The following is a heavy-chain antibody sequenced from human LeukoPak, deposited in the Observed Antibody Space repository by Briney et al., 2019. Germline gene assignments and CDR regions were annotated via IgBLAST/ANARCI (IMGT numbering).Heavy chain of an antibody. D-gene: IGHD3-10*01. Sequence: GGSLRLSCTASGFTFSNFWMGWVRQAPGKGLEWVANIKQDGSEKYYVDSVKGRFTISRDNAKNSLYLQMNSLRAEDTAVYYCARGGMVRGYYWGQGTLVTVSS. CDR2: IKQDGSEK. J-gene: IGHJ4*02. CDR1: GFTFSNFW. V-gene: IGHV3-7*03. CDR3: ARGGMVRGYY.